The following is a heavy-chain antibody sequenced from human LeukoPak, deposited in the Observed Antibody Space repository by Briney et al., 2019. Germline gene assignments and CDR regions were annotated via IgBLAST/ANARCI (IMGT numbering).Heavy chain of an antibody. J-gene: IGHJ4*02. V-gene: IGHV3-23*01. CDR3: AKAGIAAAAYYFDY. CDR2: ISGSGGST. D-gene: IGHD6-13*01. CDR1: GFTFNSYA. Sequence: PGGSLRLSCAASGFTFNSYAMHWVRQAPGKGPEWASVISGSGGSTYYADSVKGRFTISRDNSKNTLYLQMNSLRAEDTAVYYCAKAGIAAAAYYFDYWGQGTLVTVSS.